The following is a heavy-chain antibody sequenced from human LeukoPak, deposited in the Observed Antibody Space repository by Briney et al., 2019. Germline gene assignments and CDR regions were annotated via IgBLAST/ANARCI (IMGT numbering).Heavy chain of an antibody. V-gene: IGHV3-7*01. CDR1: GFTFSNYW. J-gene: IGHJ2*01. Sequence: GGSLRLSCAASGFTFSNYWMTWVRQAPGKGLEWVANIKQDGSEKNYVDSVKGRFTISRDNAKNSLYLQLNSLRAEDTAVYFCARDKIVGATHFDLWGRGTLVTVSS. CDR2: IKQDGSEK. D-gene: IGHD1-26*01. CDR3: ARDKIVGATHFDL.